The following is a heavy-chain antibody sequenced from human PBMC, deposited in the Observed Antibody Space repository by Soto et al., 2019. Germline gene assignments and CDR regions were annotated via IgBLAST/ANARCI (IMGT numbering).Heavy chain of an antibody. Sequence: QVQLQQWGAGLLKPSETLSLTCAVYGGSFSGYYWSWIRQPPGKGLEWIGEINHSGSTNYNPSLKSRVTISVDTSKNQFSLKLSSVTAADTAVYYCARVRGGIPAAAPTAYYYYYYMDVWGKGTTVTVSS. J-gene: IGHJ6*03. CDR2: INHSGST. V-gene: IGHV4-34*01. D-gene: IGHD2-2*01. CDR3: ARVRGGIPAAAPTAYYYYYYMDV. CDR1: GGSFSGYY.